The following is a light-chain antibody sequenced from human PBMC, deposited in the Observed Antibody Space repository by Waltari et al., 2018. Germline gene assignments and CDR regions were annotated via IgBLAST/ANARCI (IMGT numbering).Light chain of an antibody. J-gene: IGKJ4*01. Sequence: DIVMNQSPDSLAVSLGERASINCTSSKSILYTFHNKNHLAWYQQKLGQPPKLLISWASTREGGVPARFSGSGSGTHFTLTISSLQAEDVAVYYWHQYYSPPITCGGGTKVEIK. CDR1: KSILYTFHNKNH. V-gene: IGKV4-1*01. CDR2: WAS. CDR3: HQYYSPPIT.